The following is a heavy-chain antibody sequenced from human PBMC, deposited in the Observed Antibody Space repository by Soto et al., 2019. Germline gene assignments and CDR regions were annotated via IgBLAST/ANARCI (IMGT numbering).Heavy chain of an antibody. D-gene: IGHD3-10*01. CDR2: ISTWNADR. V-gene: IGHV1-18*01. CDR1: GYSFTTYG. J-gene: IGHJ6*02. CDR3: TRDKGVAAYGSATYGMDV. Sequence: QVQLVQSGVELKKPGASVEVSCKASGYSFTTYGISWVRQAPGRGLEWMGWISTWNADRIYAQKVQGRVTMTTDTSTTTAKMELRSLTSDDTAVYYCTRDKGVAAYGSATYGMDVWGQGTAVTVSS.